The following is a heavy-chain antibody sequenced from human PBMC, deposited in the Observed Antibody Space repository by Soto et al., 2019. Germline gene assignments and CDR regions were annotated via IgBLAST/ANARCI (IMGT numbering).Heavy chain of an antibody. D-gene: IGHD4-17*01. Sequence: EVQLLESGGGLVQPGGSLRLSCAASGFTFSIYAMNWVRQAPGKGLEWVSVISGSGGSAYYADSVKGRFTISRDNSKNTLYLPMNRLRAEDTAVYYCARRTVGWYFDLWGRGTLVTVSS. J-gene: IGHJ2*01. CDR3: ARRTVGWYFDL. V-gene: IGHV3-23*01. CDR1: GFTFSIYA. CDR2: ISGSGGSA.